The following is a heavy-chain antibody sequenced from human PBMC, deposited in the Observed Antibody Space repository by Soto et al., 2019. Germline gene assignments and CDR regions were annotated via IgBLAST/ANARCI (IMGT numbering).Heavy chain of an antibody. CDR1: GYTFPKSW. Sequence: EVQLVQSGTEVKKPGESLKISCKCSGYTFPKSWIAWVRRTPGKGREWMGMIDPGDSDIRYSAAFQGPVTMSADTSIGTAYMQWSSLKASDTSTYYCARVALGLGDQYRCAVDIWGQGTIVTVSS. CDR2: IDPGDSDI. J-gene: IGHJ3*02. V-gene: IGHV5-51*01. CDR3: ARVALGLGDQYRCAVDI. D-gene: IGHD3-16*01.